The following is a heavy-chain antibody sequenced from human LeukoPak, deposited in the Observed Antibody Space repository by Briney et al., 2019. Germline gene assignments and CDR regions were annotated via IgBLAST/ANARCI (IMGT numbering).Heavy chain of an antibody. D-gene: IGHD4-17*01. CDR3: GRDLNGDLDY. V-gene: IGHV3-74*01. J-gene: IGHJ4*02. Sequence: GGSLRLSCAASGFTFNIYWMHWVRHAPGKGLVWVSRIGTDGSSTAYADSVKGRFTVSSDNAKNTLYLQLSSLRPEDTAVYYCGRDLNGDLDYWGQRTLVTVSS. CDR2: IGTDGSST. CDR1: GFTFNIYW.